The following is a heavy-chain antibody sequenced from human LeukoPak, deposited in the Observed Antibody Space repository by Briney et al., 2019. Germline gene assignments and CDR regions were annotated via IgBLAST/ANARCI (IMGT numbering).Heavy chain of an antibody. CDR3: ARQYNWNEGNWFDP. CDR1: GGSFSGYY. V-gene: IGHV4-34*01. Sequence: PSETLSLTCAVYGGSFSGYYWTWIRQPPGKGLEWIGEIHYSGSATYNPSLKSRVTISVDTSKNQFSLKLSSVTAADTAVYYCARQYNWNEGNWFDPWGQGTLVTVSS. CDR2: IHYSGSA. J-gene: IGHJ5*02. D-gene: IGHD1-20*01.